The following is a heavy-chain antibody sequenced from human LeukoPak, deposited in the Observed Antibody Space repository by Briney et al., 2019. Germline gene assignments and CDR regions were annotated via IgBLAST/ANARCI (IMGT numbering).Heavy chain of an antibody. CDR2: ISGSGGST. V-gene: IGHV3-23*01. Sequence: GGSLRLSCAASGFTFSSYAMSWVRQAPGKGLEWVSAISGSGGSTYYADSVKGRFTISKDNSKNTLYLQMNSLRAEDTAVYYCARGPRGGYFDYWGQGTLVTVSS. CDR3: ARGPRGGYFDY. J-gene: IGHJ4*02. D-gene: IGHD3-10*01. CDR1: GFTFSSYA.